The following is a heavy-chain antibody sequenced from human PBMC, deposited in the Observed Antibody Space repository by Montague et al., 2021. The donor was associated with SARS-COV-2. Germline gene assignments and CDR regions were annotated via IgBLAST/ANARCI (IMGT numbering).Heavy chain of an antibody. D-gene: IGHD2-21*02. Sequence: SETLSLPCPVSGGSISSYYWSWIRQPPGKGLQWIGYIYNNGSTNCNTSLKSRVTLSIDTSKNQFSLKLTSVTAADTAVYYCARGGGDSADYYYYAMDVWGQGTTVTVSS. CDR2: IYNNGST. CDR3: ARGGGDSADYYYYAMDV. CDR1: GGSISSYY. V-gene: IGHV4-59*01. J-gene: IGHJ6*02.